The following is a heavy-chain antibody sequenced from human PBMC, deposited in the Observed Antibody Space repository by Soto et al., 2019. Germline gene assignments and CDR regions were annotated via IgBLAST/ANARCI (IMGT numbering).Heavy chain of an antibody. D-gene: IGHD6-6*01. CDR3: ARDPNLLSIAARCVLCWFDP. CDR2: ISAYNGNT. V-gene: IGHV1-18*01. CDR1: GYTFTSYG. Sequence: ASVKVSCKASGYTFTSYGISWVRQAPGQGLEWMGWISAYNGNTNYAQKLQGRVTMTTDTSTSTAYMELRSLRSDDTAVYYCARDPNLLSIAARCVLCWFDPWGQGTLVTVSS. J-gene: IGHJ5*02.